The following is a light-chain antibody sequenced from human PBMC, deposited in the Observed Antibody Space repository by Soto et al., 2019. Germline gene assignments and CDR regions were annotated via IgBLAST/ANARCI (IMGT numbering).Light chain of an antibody. CDR2: DVS. CDR1: SSDVGGYNY. CDR3: SSYAGSKNLV. V-gene: IGLV2-8*01. Sequence: QSALTQPPSASGSPGQSVTISCTGTSSDVGGYNYVSWYQQHPGKAPKLMIYDVSKRPSGVPDRFSGSKSGHTASLPVSGLQAEDEDEYYCSSYAGSKNLVFGGGTKLTVL. J-gene: IGLJ2*01.